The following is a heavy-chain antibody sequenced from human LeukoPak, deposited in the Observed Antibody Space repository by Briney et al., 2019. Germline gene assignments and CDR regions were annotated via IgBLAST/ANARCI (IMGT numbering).Heavy chain of an antibody. CDR2: INPNSAGT. CDR1: GYTFTGYY. D-gene: IGHD3-22*01. CDR3: ASKWVTYYYNGSAYHYPTDVFDI. J-gene: IGHJ3*02. V-gene: IGHV1-2*02. Sequence: ASVKVSCKASGYTFTGYYMHWVRQAPGQGLEWMGWINPNSAGTNYAQKSQSRVTMTSDTYISTAYMQLSRLRSDDTAVYYCASKWVTYYYNGSAYHYPTDVFDIWGQGTMVTVCS.